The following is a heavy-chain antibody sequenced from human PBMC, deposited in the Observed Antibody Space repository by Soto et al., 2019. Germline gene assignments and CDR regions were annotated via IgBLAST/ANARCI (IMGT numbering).Heavy chain of an antibody. D-gene: IGHD1-26*01. V-gene: IGHV2-5*02. CDR1: GFSLSSNGVA. CDR3: APAFGGTSWPNDAFDV. CDR2: IYWDDDK. Sequence: QITLKEAGPTLVKPTQTLTLTCTFSGFSLSSNGVAVGWIRQPPGEALEWLALIYWDDDKRYRASLKTRLNITKXTXKXAVVLTMTDMDPVDTATYYCAPAFGGTSWPNDAFDVWGQGTVVTVSS. J-gene: IGHJ3*01.